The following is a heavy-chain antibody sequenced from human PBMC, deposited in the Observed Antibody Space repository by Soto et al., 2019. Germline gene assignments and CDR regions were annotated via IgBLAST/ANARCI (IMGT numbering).Heavy chain of an antibody. Sequence: GESLRLSCEASGFTFSSYAMSWVRQAPGKGLEWVSAISGSGGSTYCADSVKGRFTIPRDNSKNTPYLQMNSLRAEDTAVYYCAKDPTGRDGYRDDYWGQGTLVTVSS. V-gene: IGHV3-23*01. CDR2: ISGSGGST. CDR3: AKDPTGRDGYRDDY. D-gene: IGHD3-9*01. CDR1: GFTFSSYA. J-gene: IGHJ4*02.